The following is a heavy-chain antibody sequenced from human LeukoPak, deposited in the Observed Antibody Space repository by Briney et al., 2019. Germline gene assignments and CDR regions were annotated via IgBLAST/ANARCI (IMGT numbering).Heavy chain of an antibody. CDR2: ISSSSSTI. D-gene: IGHD4-11*01. Sequence: GGSLRPSCAASGFTFSSYSMNWVRQAPGKGLEWVSYISSSSSTIYYADSVKGRFTISRDNAKNSLYLQMNSLRAEDTAVYYCAKDNSNYGAEYFQHWGQGTLVTVSS. CDR1: GFTFSSYS. J-gene: IGHJ1*01. CDR3: AKDNSNYGAEYFQH. V-gene: IGHV3-48*01.